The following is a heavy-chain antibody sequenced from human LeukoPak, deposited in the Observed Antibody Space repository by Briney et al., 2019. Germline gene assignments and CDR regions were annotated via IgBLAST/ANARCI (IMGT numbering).Heavy chain of an antibody. Sequence: SETLSLTCAVYGGSFSGYYWSWIRQPPGKGLEWIGEINHSGSTNYNPSLKSRVTISVDTSKNQFSLKLSSVTAADTAVYYCARVWSSGWSEGAFDIWGQGTMVTVFS. CDR1: GGSFSGYY. D-gene: IGHD6-19*01. CDR3: ARVWSSGWSEGAFDI. V-gene: IGHV4-34*01. J-gene: IGHJ3*02. CDR2: INHSGST.